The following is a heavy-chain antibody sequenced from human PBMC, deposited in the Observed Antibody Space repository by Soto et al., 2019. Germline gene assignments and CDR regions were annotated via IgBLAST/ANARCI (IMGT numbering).Heavy chain of an antibody. CDR1: GGSFHGYY. CDR2: INHSGSV. Sequence: PSETLSLTCAVYGGSFHGYYWSWIRQPPGKGLEWIGEINHSGSVNFNPTFKSRVSISLDTSKTQMSLQLSSVSAADTAVYYCAKGPQAAYYDSGTFYASDPWAQGTLVTV. D-gene: IGHD3-10*01. CDR3: AKGPQAAYYDSGTFYASDP. V-gene: IGHV4-34*01. J-gene: IGHJ5*02.